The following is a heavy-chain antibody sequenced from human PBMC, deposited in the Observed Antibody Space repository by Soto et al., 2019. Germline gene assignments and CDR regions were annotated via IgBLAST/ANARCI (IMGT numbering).Heavy chain of an antibody. J-gene: IGHJ4*02. D-gene: IGHD1-1*01. V-gene: IGHV3-23*01. CDR3: ARDRNWKTFSYQYYFDF. Sequence: GGSLRLSCAASGFTFSSYDVTWVRQAPGKGLEWVSGISGGGSTIHYADSVKGRFTISRDNSKNTLYLQLNSLRAEDTAVYYCARDRNWKTFSYQYYFDFWGQETLVTVSS. CDR2: ISGGGSTI. CDR1: GFTFSSYD.